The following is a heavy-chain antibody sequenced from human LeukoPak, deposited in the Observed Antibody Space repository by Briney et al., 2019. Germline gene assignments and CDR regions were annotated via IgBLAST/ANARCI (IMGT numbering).Heavy chain of an antibody. Sequence: SETLSLTCTVSGGSISSSSYYWGWIRLPPGKGLEWIGSIYYSGSTYYNPSLKSRVTISVDTSKNQFSLKVNSVTAADTAVYYCARGPRGAVGWFDYWGQGTLVTVSS. CDR3: ARGPRGAVGWFDY. J-gene: IGHJ4*02. CDR1: GGSISSSSYY. D-gene: IGHD2-15*01. CDR2: IYYSGST. V-gene: IGHV4-39*07.